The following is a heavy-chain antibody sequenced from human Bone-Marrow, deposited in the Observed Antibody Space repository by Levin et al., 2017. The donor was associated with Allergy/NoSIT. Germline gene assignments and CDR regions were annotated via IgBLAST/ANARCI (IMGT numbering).Heavy chain of an antibody. CDR3: ARGDYGDYFAQYFHH. V-gene: IGHV4-30-2*01. CDR1: GDSISRGGYS. D-gene: IGHD4-17*01. Sequence: SETLSLTCVVSGDSISRGGYSWTWIRQPSGKGLEWIGHIYHTGSTSYNPSLKSRVSISIDNSINQFSLKLNSVTAADTAIYYCARGDYGDYFAQYFHHWGQGTLVTVSS. J-gene: IGHJ1*01. CDR2: IYHTGST.